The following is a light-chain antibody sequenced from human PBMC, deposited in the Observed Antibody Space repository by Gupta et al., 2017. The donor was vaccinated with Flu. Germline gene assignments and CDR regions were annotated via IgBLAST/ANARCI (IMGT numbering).Light chain of an antibody. Sequence: QSAPTLPRPVSGSPGQSVTISCTGTSNDVGGYDRVSWYKQRPGKAPKLILYDVTERPSGVPDRFSGSKSGNTASLTISGLQADDEADYYCSSHAGRVTWVFGTGTTVTVL. CDR2: DVT. V-gene: IGLV2-11*01. CDR1: SNDVGGYDR. CDR3: SSHAGRVTWV. J-gene: IGLJ1*01.